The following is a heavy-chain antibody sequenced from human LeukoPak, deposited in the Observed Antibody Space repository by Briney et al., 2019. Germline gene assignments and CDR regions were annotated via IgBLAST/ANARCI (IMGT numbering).Heavy chain of an antibody. CDR3: ARSSGYYWSYFDY. D-gene: IGHD3-22*01. CDR2: IYYSGST. V-gene: IGHV4-59*01. Sequence: SETLSLTCTVSGGSITNYYWSWIRQPPGKGLEWIGYIYYSGSTNYNPSLKSRVTISVDTSKNQFSLKLSSVTAADTAVYYCARSSGYYWSYFDYWGQGTLVTVSS. CDR1: GGSITNYY. J-gene: IGHJ4*02.